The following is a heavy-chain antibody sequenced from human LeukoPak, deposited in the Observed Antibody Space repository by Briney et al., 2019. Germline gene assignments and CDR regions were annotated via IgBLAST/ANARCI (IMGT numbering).Heavy chain of an antibody. J-gene: IGHJ4*02. V-gene: IGHV3-74*01. CDR1: GFTFSSYW. CDR2: IKSDGSNT. CDR3: ASAGGVVVVAAADY. Sequence: GGSLRLSCAASGFTFSSYWMHWVRQAPGKGLVWVSRIKSDGSNTNYADSVKGRFTISRDNAKNSLYLQMNSLRAEDTAVYYCASAGGVVVVAAADYWGQGTLVTVSS. D-gene: IGHD2-15*01.